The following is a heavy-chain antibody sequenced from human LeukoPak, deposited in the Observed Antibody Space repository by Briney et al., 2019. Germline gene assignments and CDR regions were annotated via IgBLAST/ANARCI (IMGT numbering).Heavy chain of an antibody. V-gene: IGHV3-74*01. J-gene: IGHJ6*02. Sequence: GGSLRLSCAASGFTFSRYWMHRVRQAPGKGLVWVSRIHSDGSSTTYADSVKGRFTISRDNAENTLYLQMNSLRAEDTAVYYCARRYGSGSYIDGMDVWGQGTTVTVSS. CDR3: ARRYGSGSYIDGMDV. CDR2: IHSDGSST. CDR1: GFTFSRYW. D-gene: IGHD3-10*01.